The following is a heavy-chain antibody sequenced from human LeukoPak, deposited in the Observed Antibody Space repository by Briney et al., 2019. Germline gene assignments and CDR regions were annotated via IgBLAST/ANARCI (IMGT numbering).Heavy chain of an antibody. CDR1: GGSISSYY. D-gene: IGHD3-10*01. V-gene: IGHV4-59*01. CDR2: IYYSGST. J-gene: IGHJ6*03. CDR3: ARDSPYYYGSGSATYYMDV. Sequence: SETLPLTCTVSGGSISSYYWGWIRQPPGKGLEWIGYIYYSGSTNYNPSLKSRVTISVDTSKNQFSLKLSSVTAADTAVYYCARDSPYYYGSGSATYYMDVWGKGTTVTISS.